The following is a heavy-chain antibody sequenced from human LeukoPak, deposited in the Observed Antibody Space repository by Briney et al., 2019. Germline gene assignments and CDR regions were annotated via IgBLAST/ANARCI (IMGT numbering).Heavy chain of an antibody. V-gene: IGHV4-4*07. CDR2: IYSSGSN. D-gene: IGHD4-17*01. Sequence: SETLSLTCTVSGGSISGYFWSWIRQPAGKGLEWIGRIYSSGSNNYNPSLKSRVTISVDTSKNQFSLQLRSVTAADTAVYYCAREDPQTTVPEGMDVWGQGTTVTVSS. J-gene: IGHJ6*02. CDR3: AREDPQTTVPEGMDV. CDR1: GGSISGYF.